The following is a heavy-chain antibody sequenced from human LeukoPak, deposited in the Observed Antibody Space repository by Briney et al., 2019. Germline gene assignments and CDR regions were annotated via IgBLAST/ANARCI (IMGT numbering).Heavy chain of an antibody. CDR1: GYTFTSYG. D-gene: IGHD2-15*01. Sequence: ASVKVSCKASGYTFTSYGISWVRQAPGQGLEWMGWISAYNGNTNYAQKPQGRVTMTTDTSTSTAYMELRSLRSDDTAVYYCARDLSRVVVAATPFDYWGQGTLVTVSS. CDR3: ARDLSRVVVAATPFDY. V-gene: IGHV1-18*01. CDR2: ISAYNGNT. J-gene: IGHJ4*02.